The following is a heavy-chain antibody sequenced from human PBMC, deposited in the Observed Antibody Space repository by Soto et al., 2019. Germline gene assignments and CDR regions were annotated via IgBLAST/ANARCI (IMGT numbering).Heavy chain of an antibody. CDR3: APLAVGCTDPFGFDY. CDR2: IYWDDDK. CDR1: GFSLSTSGVG. Sequence: QITLKESGPTLVKPTQTLTLTCTFSGFSLSTSGVGVGWIRQPPGKALEWLALIYWDDDKRYSPSLKSRLTITKDTPKNPVVLKMTHIDPLDNSTYYCAPLAVGCTDPFGFDYWGQGNLVTGSS. J-gene: IGHJ4*01. V-gene: IGHV2-5*02. D-gene: IGHD6-19*01.